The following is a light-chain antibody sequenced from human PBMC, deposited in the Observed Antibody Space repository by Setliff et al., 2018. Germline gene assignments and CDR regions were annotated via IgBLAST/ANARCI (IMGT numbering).Light chain of an antibody. Sequence: QSVLTQPASVSGSPGQSITISCTGTSSDVGCYNYVSWYQQHPGKAPKLMIYGVSKRPSGVSNRFSGSKSGNTASLTISGLQAEDEADYYCSSYTSSSSFVIGTGTKVTVL. J-gene: IGLJ1*01. CDR2: GVS. CDR1: SSDVGCYNY. CDR3: SSYTSSSSFV. V-gene: IGLV2-14*01.